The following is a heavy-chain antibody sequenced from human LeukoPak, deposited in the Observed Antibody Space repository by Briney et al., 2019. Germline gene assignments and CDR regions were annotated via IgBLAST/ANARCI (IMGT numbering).Heavy chain of an antibody. V-gene: IGHV3-74*01. J-gene: IGHJ4*02. CDR1: GFTFWTKW. CDR2: ISTDASII. CDR3: VRDLEIVTTPAGITPGDDFDY. Sequence: PGGSLRLSCVASGFTFWTKWMHWVRQAPGKGLEWVSRISTDASIINYADSVKGRFTISRDNARNTVYLQMNSLRVEDTAVYYCVRDLEIVTTPAGITPGDDFDYWGQGALVTVSA. D-gene: IGHD2/OR15-2a*01.